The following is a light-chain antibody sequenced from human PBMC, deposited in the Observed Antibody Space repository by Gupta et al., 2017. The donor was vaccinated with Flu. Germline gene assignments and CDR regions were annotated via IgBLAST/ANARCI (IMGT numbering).Light chain of an antibody. CDR2: AAS. CDR1: QDISKY. V-gene: IGKV1-39*01. CDR3: QQSVSTPLFT. J-gene: IGKJ4*01. Sequence: SSLSASVGDRGTITCRASQDISKYLNWYKHRPGEAPKLLIYAASHWHRRAPSRFTGNRYETDFTLTSSSRQQEDFATYYSQQSVSTPLFTFGGGTTVQIK.